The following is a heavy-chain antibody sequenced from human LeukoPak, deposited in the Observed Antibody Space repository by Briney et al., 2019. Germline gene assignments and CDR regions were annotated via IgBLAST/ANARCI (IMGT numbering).Heavy chain of an antibody. V-gene: IGHV4-30-4*01. CDR2: IYYSGST. CDR1: GGSISSGDYY. J-gene: IGHJ4*02. CDR3: AREHEGYFDY. Sequence: SETLSLTCTVSGGSISSGDYYWSWICQPPGKGLEWIGYIYYSGSTYYNPSLKSRVTISVDTSKNQFSLKLSSVTAADTAVYYCAREHEGYFDYWGQGTLVTVSS.